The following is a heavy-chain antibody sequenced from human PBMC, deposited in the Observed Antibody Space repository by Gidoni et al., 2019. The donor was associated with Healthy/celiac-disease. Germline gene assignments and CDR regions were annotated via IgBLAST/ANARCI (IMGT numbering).Heavy chain of an antibody. CDR2: ISGSGSRR. CDR1: GFPLSRHA. CDR3: AKDPLRYFDWVPHNWFDP. J-gene: IGHJ5*02. Sequence: EAQLLESGGGLVQPGGSLRLSCGASGFPLSRHAMGWVRQAPGKGLEWVSAISGSGSRRYYADSVKGRFTISRDNTKNTLYLQMNSLRAEDTAVYYCAKDPLRYFDWVPHNWFDPWGQGTLVTVSS. V-gene: IGHV3-23*01. D-gene: IGHD3-9*01.